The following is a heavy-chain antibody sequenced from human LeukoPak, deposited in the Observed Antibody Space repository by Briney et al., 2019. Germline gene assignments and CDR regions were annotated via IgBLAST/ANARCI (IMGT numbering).Heavy chain of an antibody. D-gene: IGHD1-14*01. J-gene: IGHJ6*02. V-gene: IGHV5-51*01. CDR3: ARRLRTANGLGYAMDV. Sequence: GESLKISCQGSGYSFIRYWVGWVRQMPGKGLEWMGIIYPGDSETRYSPSIQGQVTISADKSISTAYLQWSSLKASDTGVYYCARRLRTANGLGYAMDVWGQGTTVTVPS. CDR1: GYSFIRYW. CDR2: IYPGDSET.